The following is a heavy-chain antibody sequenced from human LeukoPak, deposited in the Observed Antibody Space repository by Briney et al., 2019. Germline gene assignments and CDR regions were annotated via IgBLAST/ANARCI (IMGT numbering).Heavy chain of an antibody. Sequence: SETLSLTCTVSGGSISTYYWSWIRQAPGKGLEWIGYVYYSGSTEYDPSLKSRVTISVDTSKNQFSPKMNSVTAADTAVYYCARGSDFWSGYSFDNWGQGTLVTVSS. CDR1: GGSISTYY. J-gene: IGHJ4*02. CDR2: VYYSGST. V-gene: IGHV4-59*01. D-gene: IGHD3-3*01. CDR3: ARGSDFWSGYSFDN.